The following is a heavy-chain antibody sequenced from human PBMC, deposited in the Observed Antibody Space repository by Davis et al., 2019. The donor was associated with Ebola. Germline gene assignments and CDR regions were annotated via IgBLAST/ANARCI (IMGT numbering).Heavy chain of an antibody. CDR1: GFTFSSYA. Sequence: GGSLRLSCAASGFTFSSYAMSWVRQAPGKGLEWVSAISGSGGSTYYADSVKGRFTISRDNSKNTLYLQMNSLRAEDTAVYYCANGGYYYDSSGYYPLDYWGQGTLVTISS. V-gene: IGHV3-23*01. D-gene: IGHD3-22*01. J-gene: IGHJ4*02. CDR2: ISGSGGST. CDR3: ANGGYYYDSSGYYPLDY.